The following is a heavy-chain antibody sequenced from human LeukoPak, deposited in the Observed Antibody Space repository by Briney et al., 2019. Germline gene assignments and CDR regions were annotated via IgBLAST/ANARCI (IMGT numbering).Heavy chain of an antibody. CDR1: GFTFSSYG. CDR2: ISYDGSNK. D-gene: IGHD2-2*01. Sequence: GGSLRLSCAASGFTFSSYGMHWVRQAPGKGLEWVAVISYDGSNKYYADSVKGRFTISRDNSKNTLYLQMNSLRAEDTAVYYCANADPGYCSSTSCPSGFDYWGQGTLVTVSS. V-gene: IGHV3-30*18. J-gene: IGHJ4*02. CDR3: ANADPGYCSSTSCPSGFDY.